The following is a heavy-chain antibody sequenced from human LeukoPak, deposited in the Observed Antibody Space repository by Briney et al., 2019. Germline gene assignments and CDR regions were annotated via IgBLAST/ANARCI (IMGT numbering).Heavy chain of an antibody. J-gene: IGHJ4*02. CDR3: ASADDFWPFDY. CDR2: IYHSGST. Sequence: SETLCLTCTDSGGSISSGGYYWSWIRQPPGKGLEWIGYIYHSGSTYYNPSLKSRVTISVDRSKNQFSLKLSSVTAADTAVYYCASADDFWPFDYWGQGTLVTVSS. D-gene: IGHD3-3*01. V-gene: IGHV4-30-2*01. CDR1: GGSISSGGYY.